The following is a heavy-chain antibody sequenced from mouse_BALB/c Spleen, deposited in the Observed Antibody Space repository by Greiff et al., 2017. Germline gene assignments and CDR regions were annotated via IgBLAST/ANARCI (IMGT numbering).Heavy chain of an antibody. CDR1: GYTFTSYW. V-gene: IGHV1S130*01. J-gene: IGHJ2*01. CDR2: IHPNSGNT. Sequence: QVQLQQPGAELVKPGASVKLSCKASGYTFTSYWMHWVKQRPGQGLEWIGEIHPNSGNTNYNEKFKGKATLTVDTSSSTAYVDLSSLTSEDSAVYYCARGGKLGPVDYWGQGTTLTVSS. D-gene: IGHD4-1*01. CDR3: ARGGKLGPVDY.